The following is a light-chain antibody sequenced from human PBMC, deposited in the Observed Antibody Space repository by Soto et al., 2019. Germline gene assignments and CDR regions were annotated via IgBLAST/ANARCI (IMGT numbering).Light chain of an antibody. Sequence: QSALTQPASVSGSAGQSITISCSGTMRDVGAYNLVSWYQQHPGTAPKLIIYEVRNRPSGISSRFSGSRSGNTASLTISGLQSEDEGYYYCSAYTARSTLVVGGGTKLT. CDR3: SAYTARSTLV. CDR2: EVR. V-gene: IGLV2-14*01. J-gene: IGLJ3*02. CDR1: MRDVGAYNL.